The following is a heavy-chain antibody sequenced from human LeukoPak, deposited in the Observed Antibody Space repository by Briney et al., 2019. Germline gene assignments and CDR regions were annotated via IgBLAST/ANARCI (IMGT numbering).Heavy chain of an antibody. V-gene: IGHV3-48*01. J-gene: IGHJ4*02. CDR2: ISSSSSSI. CDR3: ARGSYASGSSY. Sequence: GGSLRLSCAASGFTFRSYNMNWVRQAPGKGLEWVSYISSSSSSIYYADSVKGRFTIPRDNAKNSLYLQMNSLRAEDTAVYYCARGSYASGSSYWGQGTLVTVSS. CDR1: GFTFRSYN. D-gene: IGHD3-10*01.